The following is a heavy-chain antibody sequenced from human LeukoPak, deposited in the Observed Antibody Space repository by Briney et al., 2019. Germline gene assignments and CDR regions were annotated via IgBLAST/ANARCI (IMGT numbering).Heavy chain of an antibody. V-gene: IGHV3-11*04. J-gene: IGHJ6*03. Sequence: PGGSLRLSCAASGFTFSDYYMSWIRQAPGKGLEWVSYISSSGSTIYYADSVKGRFTISRDNAKNSLYLQMNSLRAEDTAVYYCASHSNQEDYMDVWGKGTTVTVSS. CDR1: GFTFSDYY. D-gene: IGHD4-11*01. CDR3: ASHSNQEDYMDV. CDR2: ISSSGSTI.